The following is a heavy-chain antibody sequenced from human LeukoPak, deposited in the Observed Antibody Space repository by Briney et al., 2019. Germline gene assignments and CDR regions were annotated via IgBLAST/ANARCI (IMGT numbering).Heavy chain of an antibody. Sequence: KPSETLSLTCAVYGGSFSGYYWSWIRKSPGKGLEWIGEINHSGSTNYXPSLKSRVTISVDTSKNQFSLKLSSVTAADTAVYYCARVVAAVYADVWGQGTTVTVSS. CDR3: ARVVAAVYADV. CDR2: INHSGST. D-gene: IGHD2-15*01. J-gene: IGHJ6*02. V-gene: IGHV4-34*01. CDR1: GGSFSGYY.